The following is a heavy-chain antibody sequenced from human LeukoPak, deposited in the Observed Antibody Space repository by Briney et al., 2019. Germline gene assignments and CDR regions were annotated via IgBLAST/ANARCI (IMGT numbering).Heavy chain of an antibody. CDR2: ISGSGGST. CDR1: GFTFSSYA. J-gene: IGHJ6*03. Sequence: GGSLRLSCAASGFTFSSYAMSWVRQAPGKGLEWVSAISGSGGSTYYADSVKGRFTISRDNSKNTLYLQMNSLRAEDTAVYYCAKGPGRANYYYYMDVWGKGTTVTVSS. CDR3: AKGPGRANYYYYMDV. V-gene: IGHV3-23*01.